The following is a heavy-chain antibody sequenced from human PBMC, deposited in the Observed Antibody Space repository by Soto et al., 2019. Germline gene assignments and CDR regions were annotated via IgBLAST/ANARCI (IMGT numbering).Heavy chain of an antibody. J-gene: IGHJ3*02. CDR2: ISSSSSTI. V-gene: IGHV3-48*02. CDR1: GFTFSSYS. CDR3: ARDYYDSSGYYEAFDI. D-gene: IGHD3-22*01. Sequence: GGSLRLSCAASGFTFSSYSMNWVRQAPGKGLEWVSYISSSSSTIYYADSVKGRFTISRDNAKNSLYLQMNSLRDEDTAVYYCARDYYDSSGYYEAFDIRGPATTVTLSS.